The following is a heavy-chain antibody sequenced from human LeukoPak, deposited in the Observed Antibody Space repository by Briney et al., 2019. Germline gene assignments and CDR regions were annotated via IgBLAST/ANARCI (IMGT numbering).Heavy chain of an antibody. Sequence: SQTLSLTCAISGDSFSSNSAAWNWLRQSPSRGLEWLGRTYYRSKWYTYYAVSVKSRISINRDTSKNQFSLQLNSVTPEDTAVYYCARSTGPIDYWGQGTLVTVSS. CDR3: ARSTGPIDY. D-gene: IGHD1-1*01. V-gene: IGHV6-1*01. J-gene: IGHJ4*02. CDR1: GDSFSSNSAA. CDR2: TYYRSKWYT.